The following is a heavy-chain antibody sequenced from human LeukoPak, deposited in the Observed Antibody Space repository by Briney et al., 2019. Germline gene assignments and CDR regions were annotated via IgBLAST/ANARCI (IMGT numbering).Heavy chain of an antibody. J-gene: IGHJ5*02. Sequence: GASVKVSCKASGGTFSSYAISWVRQAPGQELEWMGGIIPIFGTANYAQKFQGRVTITADESTSTAYMELSSLRSEDTAVYYCARVDQNWFDPWGQGTLVTVSS. V-gene: IGHV1-69*13. CDR1: GGTFSSYA. CDR2: IIPIFGTA. CDR3: ARVDQNWFDP. D-gene: IGHD2-2*01.